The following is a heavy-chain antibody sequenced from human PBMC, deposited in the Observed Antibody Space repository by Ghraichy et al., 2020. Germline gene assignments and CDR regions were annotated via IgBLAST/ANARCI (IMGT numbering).Heavy chain of an antibody. J-gene: IGHJ5*02. Sequence: SETLSLTCTVSGGSISSYYWSWIRQPPGKGLEWIGYIYYSGSTNYNPSLKSRVTISVDTSKNQFSLKLSSVTAADTAVYYCARGRRSAAWYNFDPWGQGTLVTVSS. CDR1: GGSISSYY. D-gene: IGHD6-13*01. CDR2: IYYSGST. CDR3: ARGRRSAAWYNFDP. V-gene: IGHV4-59*01.